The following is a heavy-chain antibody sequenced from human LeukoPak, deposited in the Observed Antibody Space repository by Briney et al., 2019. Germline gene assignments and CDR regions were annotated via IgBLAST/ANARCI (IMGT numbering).Heavy chain of an antibody. V-gene: IGHV3-13*01. Sequence: GGALRLSCAASGFTFSNYDMHWVRPATGKGLDGVSAIGTAGDTYYTGSVKGRFTISRENAKNYLYLQMNSLRAGDTAVYYCAKDRGGLLSGYDTYFDYWGQGTLVTVSS. CDR1: GFTFSNYD. CDR2: IGTAGDT. CDR3: AKDRGGLLSGYDTYFDY. D-gene: IGHD5-12*01. J-gene: IGHJ4*02.